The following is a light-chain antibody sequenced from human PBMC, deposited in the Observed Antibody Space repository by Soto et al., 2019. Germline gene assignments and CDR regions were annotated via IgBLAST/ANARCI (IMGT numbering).Light chain of an antibody. CDR2: DTS. V-gene: IGKV3D-20*01. CDR3: QQYGSSPS. Sequence: DIVLTQSPATLSLSPGERATLYCGASQRVSGGFLAWYQQKPGLAPRLILYDTSFRATGIPDRFSGSGSGTDFTLNISRLDPEDFAVYYCQQYGSSPSFGQGTKVEIK. CDR1: QRVSGGF. J-gene: IGKJ1*01.